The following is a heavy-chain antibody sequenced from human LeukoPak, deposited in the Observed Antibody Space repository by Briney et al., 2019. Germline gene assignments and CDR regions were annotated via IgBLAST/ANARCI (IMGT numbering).Heavy chain of an antibody. CDR2: INHSGST. J-gene: IGHJ4*02. CDR3: ARVGRSSSWYVRSFDY. D-gene: IGHD6-13*01. V-gene: IGHV4-34*01. CDR1: GGSFSGYY. Sequence: SETLSLTCAVYGGSFSGYYWSWIRQPPGKGLEWIGEINHSGSTNYNPSLKSRVTISVDTSKNRFSLKLSSVTAADTAVYYCARVGRSSSWYVRSFDYWGQGTLVTVSS.